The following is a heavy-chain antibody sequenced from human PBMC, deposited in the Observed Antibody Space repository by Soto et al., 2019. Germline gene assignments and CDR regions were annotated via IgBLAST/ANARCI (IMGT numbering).Heavy chain of an antibody. D-gene: IGHD1-26*01. V-gene: IGHV1-69*13. CDR3: ATSEGRDGNSFDY. CDR1: GVTFNRQD. CDR2: IIPMFGTP. Sequence: SVKVSCKASGVTFNRQDMRWVRQAPGQGLEWMGGIIPMFGTPHYAEKFQDRVTITADESTGTAYLELSSLTSEDTAVYYCATSEGRDGNSFDYWGPGTLVTVSS. J-gene: IGHJ4*02.